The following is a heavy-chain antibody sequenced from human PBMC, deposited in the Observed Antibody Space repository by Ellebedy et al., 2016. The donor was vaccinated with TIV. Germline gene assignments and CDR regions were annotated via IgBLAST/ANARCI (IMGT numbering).Heavy chain of an antibody. CDR3: ARVQTTMEVFDF. V-gene: IGHV4-59*01. D-gene: IGHD5-18*01. CDR1: DGSFSNYY. CDR2: IYYTGSS. J-gene: IGHJ4*02. Sequence: SETLSLTXTVSDGSFSNYYWSWIRQPPGKGLEWIGYIYYTGSSTYNPSLRSRLAISLDTSKNQFSLNLSSVIAADTAVYFCARVQTTMEVFDFWGKGTLVTVSS.